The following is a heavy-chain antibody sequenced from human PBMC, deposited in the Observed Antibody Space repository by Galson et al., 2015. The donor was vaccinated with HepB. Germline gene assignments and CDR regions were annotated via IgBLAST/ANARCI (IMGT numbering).Heavy chain of an antibody. V-gene: IGHV3-9*01. CDR2: INWDGVLI. CDR1: GFTFDDYA. D-gene: IGHD3-16*01. Sequence: SLRLSCAASGFTFDDYAIHWVRQVPGKGLEWVSGINWDGVLINYPDSENGRFTVSRDNVKNCLYLQMYDLRPEDTALYFCARAPKGWGPSDYWGQGTLVTVSS. CDR3: ARAPKGWGPSDY. J-gene: IGHJ4*02.